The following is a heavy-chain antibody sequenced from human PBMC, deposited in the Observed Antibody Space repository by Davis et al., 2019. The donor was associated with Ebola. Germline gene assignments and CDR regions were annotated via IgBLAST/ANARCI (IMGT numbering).Heavy chain of an antibody. CDR2: IIPILGIA. CDR1: GGTFSSYA. V-gene: IGHV1-69*04. J-gene: IGHJ4*02. Sequence: SVKVSCKASGGTFSSYAISWVRQAPGQGLEWMGRIIPILGIANYAQKFQGRVTITADKSTSTAYMELSSLRSEDTAVYYCARHARYSSGLGSFDYWGQGTLVTVSS. CDR3: ARHARYSSGLGSFDY. D-gene: IGHD6-19*01.